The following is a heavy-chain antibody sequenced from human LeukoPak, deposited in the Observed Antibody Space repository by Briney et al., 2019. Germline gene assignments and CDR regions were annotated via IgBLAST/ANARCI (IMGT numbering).Heavy chain of an antibody. V-gene: IGHV4-38-2*01. CDR1: GGSFRGYY. D-gene: IGHD1-26*01. CDR3: ATQTGPGSYWYFDL. Sequence: PSETLSLTCAVYGGSFRGYYWGWIRQPPGKGLEWIGSIYHSGSTYYNPSLKSRVTISVDTSKNQFSLKLSSVTAADTAVYYCATQTGPGSYWYFDLWGRGTLVTVSS. CDR2: IYHSGST. J-gene: IGHJ2*01.